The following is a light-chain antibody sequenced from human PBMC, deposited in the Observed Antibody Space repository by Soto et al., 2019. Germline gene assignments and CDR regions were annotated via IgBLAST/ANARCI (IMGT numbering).Light chain of an antibody. CDR1: SXNIGAGYD. CDR3: QSYDSSLSGLV. V-gene: IGLV1-40*01. J-gene: IGLJ2*01. CDR2: GNS. Sequence: QSXLTQPXXVXGXXXXXVXXXXXGSSXNIGAGYDVHWYQQLPGTAPKLLIYGNSNRPSGVPDRFSGSKSGTSASLAITGLQAEDEADYYCQSYDSSLSGLVFGGGTKLTVL.